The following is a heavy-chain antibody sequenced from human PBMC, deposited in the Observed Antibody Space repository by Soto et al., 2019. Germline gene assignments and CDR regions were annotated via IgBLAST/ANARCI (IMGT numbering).Heavy chain of an antibody. D-gene: IGHD6-13*01. J-gene: IGHJ4*02. CDR3: ARNLPAATSDVVFDS. CDR1: GGSIDSGAYY. Sequence: SETLSLTCTVSGGSIDSGAYYWSWIRRHPGEGLEWIGYIFSSGSTFYNPSLKSRVTMSMDTSRKCFSLNLRSVTAADTAVCYCARNLPAATSDVVFDSWGLGTLVTVSS. V-gene: IGHV4-31*03. CDR2: IFSSGST.